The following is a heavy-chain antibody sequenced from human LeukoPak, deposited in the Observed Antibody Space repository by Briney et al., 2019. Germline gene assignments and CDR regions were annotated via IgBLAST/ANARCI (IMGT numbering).Heavy chain of an antibody. D-gene: IGHD6-13*01. V-gene: IGHV4-4*09. CDR1: GGSISSYY. J-gene: IGHJ6*02. CDR3: SRWGSSWWPGMDV. Sequence: SETLSLTCTVSGGSISSYYWSWIRQPPGKGLEWIGYIYTSGSTNYNPSLKSRVTISVDTSKNQFSLKLTSVTAADTAMYYCSRWGSSWWPGMDVWGQGTTVTVS. CDR2: IYTSGST.